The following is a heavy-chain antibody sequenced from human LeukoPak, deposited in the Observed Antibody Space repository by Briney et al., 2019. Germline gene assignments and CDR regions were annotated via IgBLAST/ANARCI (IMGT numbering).Heavy chain of an antibody. Sequence: GGSLRLSCAASGFTVSSNYMSWVRQAPGKGLGWVSVIYSGGSTYYADSVKGRFTISRDNSKNTLYLQMNSLRAEDTAVYYCARGRVTKLAAWDYWGQGTLVTVSS. CDR2: IYSGGST. J-gene: IGHJ4*02. D-gene: IGHD2-21*02. CDR3: ARGRVTKLAAWDY. CDR1: GFTVSSNY. V-gene: IGHV3-53*01.